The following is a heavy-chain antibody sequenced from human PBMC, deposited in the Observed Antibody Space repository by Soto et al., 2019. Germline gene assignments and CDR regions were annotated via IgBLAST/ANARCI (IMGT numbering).Heavy chain of an antibody. D-gene: IGHD5-18*01. Sequence: QVQLVQSGAEVKKPGSSVKVSCKASGGTFSSYAISWVRQAPGQGLEWMGGIIPIFGTANYAQKFQGRVTITADEDTSTAYMELSSLRSEDTAVYYCARRLGGYSYGYCWFDPWGQGTLVTVSS. CDR2: IIPIFGTA. CDR3: ARRLGGYSYGYCWFDP. CDR1: GGTFSSYA. V-gene: IGHV1-69*01. J-gene: IGHJ5*02.